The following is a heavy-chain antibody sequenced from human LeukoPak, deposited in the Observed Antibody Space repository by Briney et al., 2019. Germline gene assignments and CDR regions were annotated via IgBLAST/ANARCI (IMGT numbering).Heavy chain of an antibody. V-gene: IGHV1-69*05. J-gene: IGHJ1*01. CDR2: IIPIFGTA. CDR3: ARGPENAEYFQH. CDR1: GCTFSSYA. Sequence: SVKVSCKASGCTFSSYAISWVRQAPGQGLEWMGGIIPIFGTANYAQKFQGRVTITTDESTSTAYMELSSLRSEDTAVYYCARGPENAEYFQHWGQGTLVTVSS. D-gene: IGHD1-14*01.